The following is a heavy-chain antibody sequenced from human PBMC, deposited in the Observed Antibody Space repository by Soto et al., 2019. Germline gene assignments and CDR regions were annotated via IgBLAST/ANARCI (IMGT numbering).Heavy chain of an antibody. Sequence: QLQLVQSGAEVKKPGSSVKVSCKASGYTFFSYAISWVRQAPGQGPPWMGGLIPIFDTPKYAQKFQGRVTITADESTSTAYMELSSLKFEDTAVYYCARALGERRFGDVAVWGQGSAVTASS. CDR2: LIPIFDTP. CDR3: ARALGERRFGDVAV. V-gene: IGHV1-69*01. CDR1: GYTFFSYA. D-gene: IGHD3-10*01. J-gene: IGHJ6*02.